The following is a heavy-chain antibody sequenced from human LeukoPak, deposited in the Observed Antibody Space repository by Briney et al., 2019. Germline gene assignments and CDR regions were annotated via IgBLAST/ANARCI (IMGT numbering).Heavy chain of an antibody. CDR1: GFTFSSYW. J-gene: IGHJ6*03. V-gene: IGHV3-7*01. Sequence: GGSLRLSCAASGFTFSSYWMSWVRQAPGKGREWVANIKQDGSEKYYVDSVKGRFTISRDNAKNSLYLQMNSLRAEDTAVYYCARGDQLRSDYYYYYMDVWGKGTTVTVSS. D-gene: IGHD2-2*01. CDR3: ARGDQLRSDYYYYYMDV. CDR2: IKQDGSEK.